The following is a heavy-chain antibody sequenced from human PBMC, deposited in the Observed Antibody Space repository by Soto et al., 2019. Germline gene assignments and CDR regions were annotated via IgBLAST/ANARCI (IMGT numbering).Heavy chain of an antibody. CDR2: ISTTSTYI. J-gene: IGHJ4*02. Sequence: LRLSCAGSGFIFSGYSMNWVRQAPGKGLEWVSSISTTSTYIYYADSVKGRFTVSRYNAKNSLYLQMTGLRPEDTAMYSCARDGIVGTTDFFDYWGQGTLVTVSS. V-gene: IGHV3-21*01. CDR1: GFIFSGYS. CDR3: ARDGIVGTTDFFDY. D-gene: IGHD1-26*01.